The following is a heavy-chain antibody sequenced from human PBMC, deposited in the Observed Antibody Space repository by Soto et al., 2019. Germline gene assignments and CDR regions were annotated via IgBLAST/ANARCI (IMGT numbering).Heavy chain of an antibody. Sequence: GGSLRLSCAASGFTFSSYSMNWVRQAPGKGLEWVSGISWNSGSIGYADSVKGRFTISRDNAKNSLYLQMNSLRAEDTALHYCAKQTDLLEWSNYGMDVWGQGTTVTVSS. J-gene: IGHJ6*02. D-gene: IGHD3-3*01. CDR3: AKQTDLLEWSNYGMDV. CDR1: GFTFSSYS. V-gene: IGHV3-9*01. CDR2: ISWNSGSI.